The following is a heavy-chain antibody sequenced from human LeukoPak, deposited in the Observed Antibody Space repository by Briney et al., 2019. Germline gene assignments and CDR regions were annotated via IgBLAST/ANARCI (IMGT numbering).Heavy chain of an antibody. Sequence: GASVNVSCKASVYTLTGYYMHWVRQAPGQGLVWMGRIIPILGIANYAHMFQGKDTLIADKSTSIAHMELRTVRSEDTAVYYSVRALVGSADVSAYFDYWGRGTLVTVSS. V-gene: IGHV1-69*04. CDR1: VYTLTGYY. CDR3: VRALVGSADVSAYFDY. J-gene: IGHJ4*02. D-gene: IGHD3-10*01. CDR2: IIPILGIA.